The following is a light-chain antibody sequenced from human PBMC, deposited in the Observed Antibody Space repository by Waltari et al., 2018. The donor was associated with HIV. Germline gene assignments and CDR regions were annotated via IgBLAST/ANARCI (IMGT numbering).Light chain of an antibody. V-gene: IGLV1-44*01. CDR1: SSNIGSNT. Sequence: QSVLTQPPSASGTPGQRVPISCSGSSSNIGSNTVNWYQQLPGTAPKLLIYSNNQLPSGVPDRSSGAKSGTSASLASSGLQAEDEADYYCAAWDDSLNGWVFGGGTKLTVL. J-gene: IGLJ2*01. CDR3: AAWDDSLNGWV. CDR2: SNN.